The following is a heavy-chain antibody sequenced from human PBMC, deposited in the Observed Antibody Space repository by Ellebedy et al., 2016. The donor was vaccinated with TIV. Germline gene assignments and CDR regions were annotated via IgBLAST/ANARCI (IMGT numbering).Heavy chain of an antibody. D-gene: IGHD3-3*01. CDR1: GFTFNNFG. CDR2: ISYDGSDK. Sequence: GESLKISCSASGFTFNNFGMNWVRQAPGKGLEWVAFISYDGSDKNYAGSVRGRFTISRDNSKKTLYLQMNRLRPEDTAVYNCARVYDSYYFDYWGQGTLVTVSS. J-gene: IGHJ4*02. V-gene: IGHV3-30*03. CDR3: ARVYDSYYFDY.